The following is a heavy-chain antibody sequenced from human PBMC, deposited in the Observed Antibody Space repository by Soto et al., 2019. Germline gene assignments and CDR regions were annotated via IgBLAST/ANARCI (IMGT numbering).Heavy chain of an antibody. CDR1: GFNFSDYY. V-gene: IGHV3-11*01. CDR3: ARVVVVTALHDAFDI. D-gene: IGHD2-21*02. CDR2: ISGSGTPI. Sequence: GGSLRLSCAASGFNFSDYYMSWIRQAPGKGLEWVSYISGSGTPIFSADSLQGRFTISRDNAKKSLYLQMNSLRAEDTAVYYCARVVVVTALHDAFDIWGQGTMVTVS. J-gene: IGHJ3*02.